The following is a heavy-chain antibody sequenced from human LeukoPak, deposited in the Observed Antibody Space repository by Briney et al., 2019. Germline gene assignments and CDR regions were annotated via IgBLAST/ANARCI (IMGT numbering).Heavy chain of an antibody. Sequence: PSGTLSLTCTVSGGSISSSNWWGWVRQPPGKGLECIGEIHHSGTTNYNPSLKSRVTISVDTSKNQFSLKLSSVTAADTAVYYCASQYCSSTSCYGDFDYWGQGTLVTVSS. J-gene: IGHJ4*02. D-gene: IGHD2-2*01. CDR3: ASQYCSSTSCYGDFDY. V-gene: IGHV4-4*02. CDR1: GGSISSSNW. CDR2: IHHSGTT.